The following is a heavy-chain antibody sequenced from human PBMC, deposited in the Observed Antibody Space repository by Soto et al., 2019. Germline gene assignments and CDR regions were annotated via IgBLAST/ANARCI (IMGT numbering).Heavy chain of an antibody. J-gene: IGHJ6*02. Sequence: SETLSLTCTVSGGSVSTGNYNWSWVRQTPGKVLEWIGNIFFTGSTHYNPSLTSRVTISVDTSKNHFSLELRSVTAADTAVYYCARDGHGMDVWGQGTTVTVS. V-gene: IGHV4-61*03. CDR1: GGSVSTGNYN. CDR2: IFFTGST. CDR3: ARDGHGMDV.